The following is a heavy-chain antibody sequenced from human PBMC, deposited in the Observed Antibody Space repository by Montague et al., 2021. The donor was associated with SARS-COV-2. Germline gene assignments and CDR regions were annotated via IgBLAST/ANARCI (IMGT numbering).Heavy chain of an antibody. CDR2: INHSGST. D-gene: IGHD5-12*01. V-gene: IGHV4-34*01. CDR3: AREVGRGYSGYEGEY. Sequence: SETLSLTCAVYGGSFSGYYWSWIRQPPGKGLEWIGEINHSGSTNYNPSLKSRVTLSVDTSKNQFSLKLSSVTAADTAVYYCAREVGRGYSGYEGEYWGQGTLVTVSS. CDR1: GGSFSGYY. J-gene: IGHJ4*02.